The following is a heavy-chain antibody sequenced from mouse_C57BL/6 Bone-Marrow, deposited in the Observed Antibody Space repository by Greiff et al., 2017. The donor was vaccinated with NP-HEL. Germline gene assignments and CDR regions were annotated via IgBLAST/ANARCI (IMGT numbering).Heavy chain of an antibody. J-gene: IGHJ2*01. CDR3: AREDYYAPYYFDY. CDR1: GYTFTSYW. CDR2: IDPSDSYT. Sequence: QVQLQQPGAELVMPGASVKLSCKASGYTFTSYWMHWVKQRPGQGLEWIGEIDPSDSYTNYNQKFKGKSTLTVAKSSSTAYMQLSSLTSEDSAVYYCAREDYYAPYYFDYWGQGTTLTVSS. V-gene: IGHV1-69*01. D-gene: IGHD1-1*01.